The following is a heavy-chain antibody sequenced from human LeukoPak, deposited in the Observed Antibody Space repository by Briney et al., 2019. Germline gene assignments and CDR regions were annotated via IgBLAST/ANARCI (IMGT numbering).Heavy chain of an antibody. CDR1: GFTFSSYS. CDR3: ASGEDLTELRNYYYYMDV. CDR2: ISSSSSYI. V-gene: IGHV3-21*01. D-gene: IGHD1-7*01. J-gene: IGHJ6*03. Sequence: GGSLRLSCAASGFTFSSYSMNWVRQAPGKGLEWVSSISSSSSYIYYADSVKGRFTISRDNAKNSLYLQMNSLRAEDTAVYYCASGEDLTELRNYYYYMDVWGKGTTVTVSS.